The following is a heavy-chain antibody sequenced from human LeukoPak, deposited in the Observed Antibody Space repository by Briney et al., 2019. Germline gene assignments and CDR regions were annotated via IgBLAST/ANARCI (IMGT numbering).Heavy chain of an antibody. CDR1: GYTFTGYY. V-gene: IGHV1-2*02. CDR2: INPNSGGT. Sequence: GASVKVSCKASGYTFTGYYIHWVRQAPGQGLEYMGWINPNSGGTNYAQKFQGRVTMTRDTSISTAYMELSRLRSDDTAVYYCARDLYQWLPSTRPRDYYYMDAWGEGTTVTVSS. D-gene: IGHD6-19*01. J-gene: IGHJ6*03. CDR3: ARDLYQWLPSTRPRDYYYMDA.